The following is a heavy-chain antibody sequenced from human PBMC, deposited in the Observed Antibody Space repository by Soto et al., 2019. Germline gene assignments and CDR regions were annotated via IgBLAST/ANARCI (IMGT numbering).Heavy chain of an antibody. V-gene: IGHV1-69*11. D-gene: IGHD4-4*01. CDR2: IIPFIGTA. CDR3: ARVVMTTVPASYYYGMDV. CDR1: GGTFSSCA. Sequence: SVKVSGKASGGTFSSCAISWVRQAPGQGLEWMGRIIPFIGTANYAQKFQGRVTITADESTSTAYMELTSLRSGDTAVYYCARVVMTTVPASYYYGMDVWGQGTTVTVSS. J-gene: IGHJ6*02.